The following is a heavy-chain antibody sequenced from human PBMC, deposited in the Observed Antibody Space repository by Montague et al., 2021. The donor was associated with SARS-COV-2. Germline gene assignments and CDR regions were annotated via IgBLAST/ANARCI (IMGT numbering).Heavy chain of an antibody. CDR3: ARDLHGTSGSTYLTPFRFEP. V-gene: IGHV4-31*03. Sequence: TLSLTCNVSGDSINSGDHYWSWIRQHPGKGLEWIGYIYSSGSTYYNPSLKSRVTISADTSKNQFSLKLSSVTAADTAVYYCARDLHGTSGSTYLTPFRFEPWGQGTLVTVSS. D-gene: IGHD3-22*01. J-gene: IGHJ5*02. CDR1: GDSINSGDHY. CDR2: IYSSGST.